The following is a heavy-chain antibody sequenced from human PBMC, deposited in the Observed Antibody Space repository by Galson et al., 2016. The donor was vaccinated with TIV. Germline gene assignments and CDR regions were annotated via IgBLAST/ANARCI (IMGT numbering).Heavy chain of an antibody. J-gene: IGHJ4*02. CDR2: ISGYSGYT. Sequence: SVKVSCKASGYTFSSYSINWVRQAPGQGLEWMGWISGYSGYTNYAQKFQGRVTMTTDTSTGTAYMELRSLRSDDTAVYYCARGATVTSGWVFVYWGQGTLVTVSS. D-gene: IGHD4-17*01. V-gene: IGHV1-18*04. CDR3: ARGATVTSGWVFVY. CDR1: GYTFSSYS.